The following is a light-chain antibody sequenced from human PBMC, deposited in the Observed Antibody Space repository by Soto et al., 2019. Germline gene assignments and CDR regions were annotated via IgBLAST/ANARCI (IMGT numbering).Light chain of an antibody. CDR1: SGSVSTSYY. J-gene: IGLJ2*01. CDR3: VLYMGSVPV. Sequence: QDVVTQEPSFSVSPGGTVTLTCGLSSGSVSTSYYPSWYQQTPGQAPRTLIYRTNTRSSGVPDRFSGSILGNKAALTITGAQADDESDYYCVLYMGSVPVFGGGTKLTVL. CDR2: RTN. V-gene: IGLV8-61*01.